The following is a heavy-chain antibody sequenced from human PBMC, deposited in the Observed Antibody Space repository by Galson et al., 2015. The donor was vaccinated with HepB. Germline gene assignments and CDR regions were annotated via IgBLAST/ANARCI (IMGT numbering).Heavy chain of an antibody. V-gene: IGHV3-23*01. Sequence: SLRLSCAASGFTFSSYAMSWVRQAPGKGLEWVSAISGSGGGSGGSTYYADSVTGRFTISRDNSKNTLYLQMNSLRAEDTAVYYCVKGYYYGSGSYVGNWFDPWGQGTLVTVSS. J-gene: IGHJ5*02. CDR2: ISGSGGGSGGST. CDR3: VKGYYYGSGSYVGNWFDP. CDR1: GFTFSSYA. D-gene: IGHD3-10*01.